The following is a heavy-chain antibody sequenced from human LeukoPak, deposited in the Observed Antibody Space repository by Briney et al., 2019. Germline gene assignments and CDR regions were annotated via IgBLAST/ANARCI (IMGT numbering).Heavy chain of an antibody. J-gene: IGHJ4*02. CDR1: GFTFSSYW. Sequence: GGSLRLPCAASGFTFSSYWMSWVRQAPGKGLEWVANIKQDGSEKYYVDSVKGRFTISRDNAKNSLYLQMNSLRAEDTAVYYCARAGGTSWNDYWGQGTLVTVSS. D-gene: IGHD1-1*01. V-gene: IGHV3-7*01. CDR3: ARAGGTSWNDY. CDR2: IKQDGSEK.